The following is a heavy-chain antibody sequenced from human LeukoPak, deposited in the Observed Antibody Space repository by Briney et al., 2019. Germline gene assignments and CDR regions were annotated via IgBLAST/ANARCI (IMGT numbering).Heavy chain of an antibody. CDR1: GGSISSSSYY. J-gene: IGHJ4*02. CDR2: IYYSGST. Sequence: SETLSLTCTVSGGSISSSSYYWSWIRQPPGKGLEWIGSIYYSGSTYYNPSLKSRVTISVDTSKNQFSLKLSSVTAADTAVYYCARGFIAVAGTIDYWGQGTLVTVSS. CDR3: ARGFIAVAGTIDY. V-gene: IGHV4-39*07. D-gene: IGHD6-19*01.